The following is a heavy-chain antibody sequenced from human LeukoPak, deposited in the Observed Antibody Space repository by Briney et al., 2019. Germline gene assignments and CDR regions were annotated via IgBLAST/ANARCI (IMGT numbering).Heavy chain of an antibody. D-gene: IGHD3-22*01. Sequence: RSSETLSLTCTVSGGSISSNNYFWGWIRPPPGKGLEWIGSTYDSGSTYYNPSLKSRVTISVDTSKNQFSLKLSSVTAADTAVYYCARGAYYYDSSGYYGHDWGQGTLVTVSS. J-gene: IGHJ4*02. V-gene: IGHV4-39*01. CDR3: ARGAYYYDSSGYYGHD. CDR2: TYDSGST. CDR1: GGSISSNNYF.